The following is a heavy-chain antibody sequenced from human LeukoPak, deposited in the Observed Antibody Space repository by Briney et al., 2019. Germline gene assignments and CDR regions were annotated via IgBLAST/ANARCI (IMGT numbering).Heavy chain of an antibody. CDR1: GYTFTSCG. CDR2: ISAYNGNT. Sequence: ASVKVSCKASGYTFTSCGISWVRQAPGQGLEWMGWISAYNGNTNYAQKLQGRVTMTTDTSTSTAYMELRSLRSDDTAVYYCARVLNYDYYYYMDVWGKGTTVTVSS. J-gene: IGHJ6*03. V-gene: IGHV1-18*01. CDR3: ARVLNYDYYYYMDV.